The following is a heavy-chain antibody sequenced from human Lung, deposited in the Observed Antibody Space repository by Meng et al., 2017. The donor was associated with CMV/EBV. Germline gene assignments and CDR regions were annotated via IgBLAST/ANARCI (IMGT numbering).Heavy chain of an antibody. V-gene: IGHV3-48*03. J-gene: IGHJ5*02. CDR2: ISSSGSTI. D-gene: IGHD6-13*01. CDR3: ARGEFSWYDNWFDP. Sequence: GESLKISCAASGFTFSSYEMNWVRQAPGKGLEWVSYISSSGSTIYYADSVKGRFTISRDNAKKSLYLQMNSLRAEDTAVHYCARGEFSWYDNWFDPWGQGTPVTVSS. CDR1: GFTFSSYE.